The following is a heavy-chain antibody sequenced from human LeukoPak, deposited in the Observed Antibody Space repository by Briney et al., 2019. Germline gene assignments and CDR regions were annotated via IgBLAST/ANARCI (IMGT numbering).Heavy chain of an antibody. Sequence: SETLSLTCTVSGGSISSYYWSWIRQPPGKGLEWIGYIYYSGSTNYNPSLKSRVTISVDTSKNQFSLRLSSVTAADTAVYYCARERVTRALRSAFDYWGQGTLVIVSS. V-gene: IGHV4-59*01. J-gene: IGHJ4*02. CDR1: GGSISSYY. CDR3: ARERVTRALRSAFDY. D-gene: IGHD5-18*01. CDR2: IYYSGST.